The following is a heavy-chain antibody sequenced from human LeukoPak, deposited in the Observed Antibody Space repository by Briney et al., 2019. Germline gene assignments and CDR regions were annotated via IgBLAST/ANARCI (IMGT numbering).Heavy chain of an antibody. Sequence: GGSLRLSCVASGFSFSTHWMHWVRQAPGKGLEWVATINLGGTNKYYVDAVKGRFSISRDDATSSLHLQMNSLRVEDTAVHYCAGIDADWGQGTLVTVSS. CDR3: AGIDAD. CDR1: GFSFSTHW. J-gene: IGHJ4*02. V-gene: IGHV3-7*03. CDR2: INLGGTNK. D-gene: IGHD3-9*01.